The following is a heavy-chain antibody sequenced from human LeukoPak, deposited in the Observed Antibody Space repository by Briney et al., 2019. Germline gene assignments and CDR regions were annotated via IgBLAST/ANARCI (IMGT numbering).Heavy chain of an antibody. CDR3: ARSDNDYSSSYYFDY. D-gene: IGHD4-11*01. V-gene: IGHV4-4*07. Sequence: PSETLSLTCTVSGGSISSYYWGWIRQPAGKGLEWIGRIYTSGSTNYNPSLKSRVTMSVDTSKNQFSLKLSSVTAADTAVYYCARSDNDYSSSYYFDYWGQGTLVTVSS. J-gene: IGHJ4*02. CDR2: IYTSGST. CDR1: GGSISSYY.